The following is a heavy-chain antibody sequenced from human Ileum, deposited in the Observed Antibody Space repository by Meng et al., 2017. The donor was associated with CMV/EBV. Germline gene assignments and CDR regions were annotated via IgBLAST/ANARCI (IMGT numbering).Heavy chain of an antibody. Sequence: GGSLRLSCTTSGFTFGDYAMSWVRQAPGKGLEGVASIRSKADGGRTEYAASVKGRFTISRDDSKSIAYLQMSSLESEDTAIYYCARRYNDESNGYPALGYWGQGTLVTVSS. D-gene: IGHD3-22*01. V-gene: IGHV3-49*04. CDR2: IRSKADGGRT. J-gene: IGHJ4*02. CDR3: ARRYNDESNGYPALGY. CDR1: GFTFGDYA.